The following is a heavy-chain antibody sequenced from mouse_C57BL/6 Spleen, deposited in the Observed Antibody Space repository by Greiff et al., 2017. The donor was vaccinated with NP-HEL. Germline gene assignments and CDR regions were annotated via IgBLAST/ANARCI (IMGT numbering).Heavy chain of an antibody. CDR2: IYPGDGDT. J-gene: IGHJ3*01. D-gene: IGHD2-2*01. CDR1: GYAFSSSW. V-gene: IGHV1-82*01. CDR3: ARGEGYDGFAY. Sequence: VQRVESGPELVKPGASVKISCKASGYAFSSSWMNWVKQRPGKGLEWIGRIYPGDGDTNYNGKFKGKATLTADKSSSTAYMQLSSLTSEDSAVYFCARGEGYDGFAYWGQGTLVTVSA.